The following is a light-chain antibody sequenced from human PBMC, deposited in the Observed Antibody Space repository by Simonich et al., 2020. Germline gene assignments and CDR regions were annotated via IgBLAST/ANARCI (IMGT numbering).Light chain of an antibody. CDR2: GAS. CDR3: QQYYSTLYT. V-gene: IGKV4-1*01. Sequence: DIVMTQSPDSLAVSLGERATINCKYSQSFLYSSNNKNYLAWYQQKPGQPHKLLIYGASTRESGVPDRFSGSGSGTDFTLTISSLQAEDVAVYYCQQYYSTLYTFGQGTKLEIK. CDR1: QSFLYSSNNKNY. J-gene: IGKJ2*01.